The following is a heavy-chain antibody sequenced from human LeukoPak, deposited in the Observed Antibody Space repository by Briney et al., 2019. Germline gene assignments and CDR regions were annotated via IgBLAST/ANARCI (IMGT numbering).Heavy chain of an antibody. V-gene: IGHV1-8*03. CDR3: ARDTSSGWYHDDAFDI. D-gene: IGHD6-19*01. CDR2: MNPNSGNT. CDR1: GYTFTSYD. Sequence: ASVTVSCKASGYTFTSYDINWVRQATGQGLEWMGWMNPNSGNTGYAQKFQGRVTITRNTSISTAYMELSSLRSEDTAVYYCARDTSSGWYHDDAFDIWGQGTMVTVSS. J-gene: IGHJ3*02.